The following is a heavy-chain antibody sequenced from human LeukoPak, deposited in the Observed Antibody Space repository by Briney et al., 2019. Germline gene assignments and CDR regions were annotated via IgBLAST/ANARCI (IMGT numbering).Heavy chain of an antibody. J-gene: IGHJ6*02. D-gene: IGHD3-3*01. CDR3: ARGQLRFPNYYYGMDV. CDR2: IWYDGSNK. CDR1: GFTFSSYG. V-gene: IGHV3-33*01. Sequence: PGGSLRLSCAASGFTFSSYGMHWVRQAPGKGLEWVAVIWYDGSNKYYADSVKGRFTISRDNSKNTLYLQMNSLRAEDTAVYYCARGQLRFPNYYYGMDVWGQGTTVTVSS.